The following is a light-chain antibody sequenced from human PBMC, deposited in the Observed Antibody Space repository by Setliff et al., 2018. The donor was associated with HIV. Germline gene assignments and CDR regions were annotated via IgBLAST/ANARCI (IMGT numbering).Light chain of an antibody. CDR3: QQTYSTLRT. J-gene: IGKJ1*01. CDR2: AAS. Sequence: DIQMTQSPSSLSASVGDRVTITCRTSQSITNYLNWYQQKPGKAPKLLIYAASRLQSGVPSRFSGSGSGTDFTLSISSLQLEDFATYYCQQTYSTLRTFGPGT. CDR1: QSITNY. V-gene: IGKV1-39*01.